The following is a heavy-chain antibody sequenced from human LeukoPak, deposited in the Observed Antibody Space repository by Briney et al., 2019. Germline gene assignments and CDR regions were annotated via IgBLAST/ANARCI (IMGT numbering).Heavy chain of an antibody. D-gene: IGHD5-18*01. V-gene: IGHV3-48*03. CDR3: ARARGYSYGSDAFDI. Sequence: QPGGSLRLSCAASGFTFSSYEMNWVRQAPGKGLEWVSYISSSGSTIYYADSVKGRFTISRDNAKNSLYLQMNSLRAEDTAVYYCARARGYSYGSDAFDIWGQGTMVTVSS. CDR1: GFTFSSYE. J-gene: IGHJ3*02. CDR2: ISSSGSTI.